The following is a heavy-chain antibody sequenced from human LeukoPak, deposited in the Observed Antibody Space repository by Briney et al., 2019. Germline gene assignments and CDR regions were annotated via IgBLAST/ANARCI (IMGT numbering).Heavy chain of an antibody. D-gene: IGHD3-9*01. CDR1: GFTFSSYA. Sequence: PGGSLRLSCAASGFTFSSYAMSWVRQAPGKGLEWVSAISGSGGSTYYADSVKGRFTISRDNSKNTLYLQMNSLRAEDTAVYYCAKGGTYYDILTGYVVLNYYYGMDVWGQGTTVTVSS. CDR2: ISGSGGST. CDR3: AKGGTYYDILTGYVVLNYYYGMDV. J-gene: IGHJ6*02. V-gene: IGHV3-23*01.